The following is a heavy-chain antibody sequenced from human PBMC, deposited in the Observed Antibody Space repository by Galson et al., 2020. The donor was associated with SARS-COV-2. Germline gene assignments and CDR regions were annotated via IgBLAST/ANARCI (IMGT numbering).Heavy chain of an antibody. CDR1: AYTITELS. CDR3: ATDFAIVGATPPFN. J-gene: IGHJ4*02. CDR2: FDTEDGET. D-gene: IGHD1-26*01. V-gene: IGHV1-24*01. Sequence: ASVKVSCKVSAYTITELSMHWVRQAPGKGLEWMGGFDTEDGETIYAQKFQGRVTMTEDTSTDTAYMELSSLRSEDTAVYYCATDFAIVGATPPFNWGQGTLVTVSS.